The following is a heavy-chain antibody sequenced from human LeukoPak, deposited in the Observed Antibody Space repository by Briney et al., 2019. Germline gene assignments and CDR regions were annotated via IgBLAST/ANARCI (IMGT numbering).Heavy chain of an antibody. D-gene: IGHD3-22*01. CDR2: INPSGGST. V-gene: IGHV1-46*01. Sequence: ASVKVSCKASGYTFTSYYMHWVRQAPGQGLEWMGIINPSGGSTSCAQKFQGRVTMTRDTSTSTVYMELSSLRSEDTAVYYCASTYYDSSGYLPYFDYWGQGTLVTVSS. CDR1: GYTFTSYY. CDR3: ASTYYDSSGYLPYFDY. J-gene: IGHJ4*02.